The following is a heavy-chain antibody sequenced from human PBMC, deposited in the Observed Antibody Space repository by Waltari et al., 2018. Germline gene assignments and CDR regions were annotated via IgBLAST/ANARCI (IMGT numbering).Heavy chain of an antibody. J-gene: IGHJ4*02. Sequence: QVQLQESGPGLVKPSETLSLTCAVSGGSISGYNLLCIRQAPGKGLEWIGFIYGGSGSTSYNPSLKSRVTISIDTSKNQFSLKLSSVTAADTAVYYCARSYGDNYNRFDVWGPGVLVTVSS. CDR1: GGSISGYN. CDR2: IYGGSGST. CDR3: ARSYGDNYNRFDV. V-gene: IGHV4-59*12. D-gene: IGHD3-10*01.